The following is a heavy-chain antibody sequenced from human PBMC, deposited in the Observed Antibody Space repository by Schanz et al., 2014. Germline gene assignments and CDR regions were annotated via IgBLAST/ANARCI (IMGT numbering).Heavy chain of an antibody. Sequence: QVQLVQSGAEVKKPGASVRVSCKASGYTFTTYAMSWVRQAPGQGLEWVGWISVYTGNTKYGQKVQGRVTMTTDTSTSTAYMELRSLSADDTAVFYCAKGMGYCSGGTCYDYYYYGLDVWGQGTTXTVSS. CDR3: AKGMGYCSGGTCYDYYYYGLDV. D-gene: IGHD2-15*01. J-gene: IGHJ6*02. CDR1: GYTFTTYA. CDR2: ISVYTGNT. V-gene: IGHV1-18*01.